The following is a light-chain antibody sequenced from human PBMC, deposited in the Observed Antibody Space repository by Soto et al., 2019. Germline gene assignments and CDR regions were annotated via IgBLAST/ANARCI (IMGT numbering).Light chain of an antibody. CDR3: QQYGSSHTWT. J-gene: IGKJ1*01. V-gene: IGKV3-20*01. CDR2: GAS. Sequence: EIACTQSPLPLTQSPAKRATLSCSASQSVSTNYLAWDHQKPGQAPGLLIYGASSRATGIPDRVSGSGSGTDFTLTISRLEPEDFSVYYCQQYGSSHTWTFGQGTKV. CDR1: QSVSTNY.